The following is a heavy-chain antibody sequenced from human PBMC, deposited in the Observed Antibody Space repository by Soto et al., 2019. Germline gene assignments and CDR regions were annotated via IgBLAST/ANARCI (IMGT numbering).Heavy chain of an antibody. CDR1: VGTFSSYA. Sequence: QVQLVQSGAEVKKPGSSVKVSCKASVGTFSSYAISWVRQAPGQVLEWMGGIIPIFGTANYAQKFQGRVTITADESTSTAYMELSSLRSEDTAVYYCASGIPDYYDSSGYYYGDYYYGMDVWGQGTTVTVSS. J-gene: IGHJ6*02. CDR2: IIPIFGTA. CDR3: ASGIPDYYDSSGYYYGDYYYGMDV. V-gene: IGHV1-69*01. D-gene: IGHD3-22*01.